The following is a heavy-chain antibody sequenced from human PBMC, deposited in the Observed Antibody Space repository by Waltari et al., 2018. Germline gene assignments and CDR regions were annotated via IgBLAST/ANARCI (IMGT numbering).Heavy chain of an antibody. J-gene: IGHJ4*02. Sequence: QVQLRQWGAGLLKPSETLSLTCAVYGGPFSDSWWNWIRQPPGKGLEWIGEINHSGSTNYNPSLKSRLTISLDTSKKQISLRLSSVTAADTAVYFCARVRFEVVPGTTFSFASYYFDRWGQGALVTVSS. CDR3: ARVRFEVVPGTTFSFASYYFDR. D-gene: IGHD2-2*01. CDR1: GGPFSDSW. CDR2: INHSGST. V-gene: IGHV4-34*02.